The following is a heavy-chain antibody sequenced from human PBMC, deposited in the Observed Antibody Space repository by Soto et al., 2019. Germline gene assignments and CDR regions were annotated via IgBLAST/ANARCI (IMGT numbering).Heavy chain of an antibody. J-gene: IGHJ4*02. V-gene: IGHV3-23*01. CDR1: GFTFSSYA. CDR2: ISGSGVST. Sequence: PGGSLRLSCAASGFTFSSYAMSWVRQAPGKGLEWVSAISGSGVSTYYADSVKGRFTISRDNSKNTLYLQMNSLRAEDTAVYYCAKDLGYSSSWANFDYWGQGTLVTVSS. D-gene: IGHD6-13*01. CDR3: AKDLGYSSSWANFDY.